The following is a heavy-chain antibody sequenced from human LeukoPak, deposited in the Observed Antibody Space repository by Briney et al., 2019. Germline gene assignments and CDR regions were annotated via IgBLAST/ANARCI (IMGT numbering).Heavy chain of an antibody. J-gene: IGHJ4*02. CDR1: GYPFTSYY. CDR3: ARVVGVYTKVDY. V-gene: IGHV1-46*01. D-gene: IGHD5/OR15-5a*01. CDR2: INPSGGNT. Sequence: ASVKVSCKASGYPFTSYYMTWVRQAPGQVLEWMGVINPSGGNTGYAQNFQGRVTMTRDSSTSTVYMELSSLRSEDTALYYCARVVGVYTKVDYWGQGTLVTVTS.